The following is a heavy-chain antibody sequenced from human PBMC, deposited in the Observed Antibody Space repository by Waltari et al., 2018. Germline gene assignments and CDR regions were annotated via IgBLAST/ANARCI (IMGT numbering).Heavy chain of an antibody. CDR3: AKESGTPTAYYYYGLDA. J-gene: IGHJ6*02. CDR2: IREERQED. V-gene: IGHV3-7*01. CDR1: GFTFNTHW. D-gene: IGHD1-26*01. Sequence: EVRLVESGGGLVQPGGSMRLSCAASGFTFNTHWMNWVRQAPGKGRELVANIREERQEDYYVDPLRDRFTSTRDNAENLLYLQMDSFRAEDTAVYYCAKESGTPTAYYYYGLDAWGQGTTVTVSS.